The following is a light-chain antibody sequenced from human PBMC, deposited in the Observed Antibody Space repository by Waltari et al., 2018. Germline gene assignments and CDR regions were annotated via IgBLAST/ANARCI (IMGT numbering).Light chain of an antibody. CDR2: WAS. CDR1: QSVLYSSNNKND. J-gene: IGKJ5*01. V-gene: IGKV4-1*01. CDR3: QQYYSTPPVT. Sequence: DIVMTQSPDSLAVSLGERATINCKSSQSVLYSSNNKNDLAWYQQKPGQPPKLLIYWASTREAGVPDRFSGSGSGTDFTLTISSLRAEDVAVYYCQQYYSTPPVTFGQGTRLEIK.